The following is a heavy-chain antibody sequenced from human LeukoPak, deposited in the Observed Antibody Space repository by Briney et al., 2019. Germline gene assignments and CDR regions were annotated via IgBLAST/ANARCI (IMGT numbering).Heavy chain of an antibody. Sequence: PGGSLTPPCAASGLPFDDHDMNWVRQAPGKGLEWVSAFSGSDGSTIYADSVKGRFTISRDNSKNTLYLQMNSLRAEDTAVYYCARRAGAYSHPYDYWGRGTLVTVSS. CDR1: GLPFDDHD. J-gene: IGHJ4*02. CDR3: ARRAGAYSHPYDY. V-gene: IGHV3-23*01. CDR2: FSGSDGST. D-gene: IGHD4/OR15-4a*01.